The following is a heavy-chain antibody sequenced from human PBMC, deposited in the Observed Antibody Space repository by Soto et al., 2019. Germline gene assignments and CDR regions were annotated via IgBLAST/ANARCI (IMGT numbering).Heavy chain of an antibody. J-gene: IGHJ4*02. V-gene: IGHV1-69*05. CDR2: IIPNFGTA. D-gene: IGHD3-22*01. CDR1: GGTFSSYA. Sequence: QVQLVQSGAEVKKPGSSVKVSCKASGGTFSSYAISWVRQAPGQGLEWMGGIIPNFGTANYAQKFQGRVTITSDEATSTAYMGLSRLRSEDTAVYYCAGVPDYYDCSGSIYFDYWGEGTLVTV. CDR3: AGVPDYYDCSGSIYFDY.